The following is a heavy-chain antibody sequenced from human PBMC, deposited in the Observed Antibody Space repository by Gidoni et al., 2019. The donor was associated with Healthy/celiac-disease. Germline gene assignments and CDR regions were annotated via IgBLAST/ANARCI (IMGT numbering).Heavy chain of an antibody. D-gene: IGHD2-21*02. Sequence: EVQLVQSGAEVKKTGEALKMSCKGSGYSFTSYWIGGVRQMPGKGLDWMWIIYPVYSDTRYSPSFQGQVSISSDKSISTAYLQWSSLYASDTAMYYCAIRGGDGYFDLWGRGTLFTVSS. V-gene: IGHV5-51*01. CDR2: IYPVYSDT. CDR3: AIRGGDGYFDL. CDR1: GYSFTSYW. J-gene: IGHJ2*01.